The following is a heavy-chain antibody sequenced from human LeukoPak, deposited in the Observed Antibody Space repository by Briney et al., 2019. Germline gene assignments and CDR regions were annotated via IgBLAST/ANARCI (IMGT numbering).Heavy chain of an antibody. CDR2: INAGNGNT. Sequence: ASVKVSCKASGYTFTSYGISWVRQAPGQRLEWMGWINAGNGNTKYSQKFQGRVTITRDTSASTAYMELSSLRSEDTAVYYCARDDGSGLSSSWYHSYYYYGMDVWGQGTTVTVSS. J-gene: IGHJ6*02. V-gene: IGHV1-3*01. D-gene: IGHD6-13*01. CDR3: ARDDGSGLSSSWYHSYYYYGMDV. CDR1: GYTFTSYG.